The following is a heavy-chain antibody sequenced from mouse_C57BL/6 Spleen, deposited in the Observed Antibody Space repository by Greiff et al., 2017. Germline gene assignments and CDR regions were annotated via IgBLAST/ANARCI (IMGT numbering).Heavy chain of an antibody. CDR2: IWRGGST. CDR3: AKPGRGEYYFDY. J-gene: IGHJ2*01. Sequence: VKLQESGPGLVQPSQSLSITCTVSGFPLTSYGVHWVRQSPGKGLEWLGVIWRGGSTDYNAAFMSRLGITKDNSKSQVFFKMNSLQADDTAIYYCAKPGRGEYYFDYWGQGTTLTVSS. V-gene: IGHV2-5*01. D-gene: IGHD4-1*01. CDR1: GFPLTSYG.